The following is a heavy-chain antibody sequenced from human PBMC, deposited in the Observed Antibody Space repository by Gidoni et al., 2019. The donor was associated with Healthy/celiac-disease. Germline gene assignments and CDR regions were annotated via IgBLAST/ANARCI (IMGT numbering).Heavy chain of an antibody. V-gene: IGHV3-30*18. J-gene: IGHJ6*02. CDR1: GFTFSSYG. Sequence: QVQLVESGGGVVKPGRSLRLSCAASGFTFSSYGVHWLRQAPGKGLEWVAVISYDGSNKYYADSVKGRFTISRDNSKNTLYLQMNSLRAEDTAVYYCAKDLQGYYYDSSGYFPGYGMDVWGQGTTVTVSS. CDR3: AKDLQGYYYDSSGYFPGYGMDV. D-gene: IGHD3-22*01. CDR2: ISYDGSNK.